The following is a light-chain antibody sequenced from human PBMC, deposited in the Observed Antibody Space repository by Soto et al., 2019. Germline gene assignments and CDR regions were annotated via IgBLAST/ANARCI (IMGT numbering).Light chain of an antibody. Sequence: EIVMTQSPVTLSVSPGERATLSCRASQSVSSDLAWYHQKPGQAPRLLIYGASTRATGIPARFSGSGSGTEFTLTINSLQSEDSAVYYCQQYNNWPRTFGQGTKVEIK. CDR3: QQYNNWPRT. CDR1: QSVSSD. J-gene: IGKJ1*01. CDR2: GAS. V-gene: IGKV3-15*01.